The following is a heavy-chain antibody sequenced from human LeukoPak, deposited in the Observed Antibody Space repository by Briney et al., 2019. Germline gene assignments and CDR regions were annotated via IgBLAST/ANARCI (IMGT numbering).Heavy chain of an antibody. CDR3: ARVRRNQYSLRAAGAFDI. V-gene: IGHV3-30*04. CDR2: TSYDGSKK. CDR1: GLTFNNYA. D-gene: IGHD2-21*01. Sequence: GGSLRLSCAASGLTFNNYATHWVRQAPGKGLECVAATSYDGSKKYYADSMKGRFTISRDNTQNTPYLQMNSLQPEDTAVYYCARVRRNQYSLRAAGAFDIWGQGTRVTVSS. J-gene: IGHJ3*02.